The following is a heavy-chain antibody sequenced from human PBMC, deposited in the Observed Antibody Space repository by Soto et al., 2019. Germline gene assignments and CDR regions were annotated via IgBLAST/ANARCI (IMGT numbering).Heavy chain of an antibody. CDR1: GFTVSSNY. CDR2: IYSGGST. J-gene: IGHJ6*02. CDR3: ARVYGSGSYPYYYYGMDV. D-gene: IGHD3-10*01. V-gene: IGHV3-53*01. Sequence: GGSLRLSCAASGFTVSSNYMSWVRQAPGKGLEWVSVIYSGGSTYYADSVKGRFTISRDNSKNTLYLQMNNLRAEDTAVYYCARVYGSGSYPYYYYGMDVWGQGTTVTVSS.